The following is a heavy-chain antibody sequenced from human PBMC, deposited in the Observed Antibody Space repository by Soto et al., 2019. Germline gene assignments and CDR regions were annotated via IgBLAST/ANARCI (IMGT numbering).Heavy chain of an antibody. V-gene: IGHV4-39*01. J-gene: IGHJ4*02. D-gene: IGHD6-19*01. CDR1: SSYY. CDR2: IYDRGST. Sequence: SSYYWGWIRQPPGKGLEWIGSIYDRGSTYSNPSLKSRLTTSLDTSKNQFSLKLTSVTAADTAVYYCARHGYTSGRTYFDYWGQGTLVTVSS. CDR3: ARHGYTSGRTYFDY.